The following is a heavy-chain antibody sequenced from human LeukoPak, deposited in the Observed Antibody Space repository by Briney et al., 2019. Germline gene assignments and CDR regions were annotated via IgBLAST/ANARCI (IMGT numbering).Heavy chain of an antibody. D-gene: IGHD5-12*01. J-gene: IGHJ4*02. V-gene: IGHV4-39*01. Sequence: SETLSLTCAVSGGSISSTGYYWGWIRQPPGKGLEWIGSISYSGSTYYNPSLKSRVTISVDTSKNQFSLKLSSVTAADTAVYYCARHSYRGYDLGYWGQGTWVTVSS. CDR1: GGSISSTGYY. CDR2: ISYSGST. CDR3: ARHSYRGYDLGY.